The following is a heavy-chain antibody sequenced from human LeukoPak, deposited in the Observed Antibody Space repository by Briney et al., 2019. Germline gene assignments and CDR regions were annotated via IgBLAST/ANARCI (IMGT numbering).Heavy chain of an antibody. CDR3: ARHTGPYYSSGSYGLDV. CDR2: ISSSGTSI. D-gene: IGHD3-10*01. J-gene: IGHJ6*02. Sequence: GGSLRLSCAASGFTFSSYSMNWVRQAPEEGLEWVSSISSSGTSIYYAESSKGRFTISRDNAKNSLYLQMNSLRAEDTAVYYCARHTGPYYSSGSYGLDVWGQGTTVIVSS. CDR1: GFTFSSYS. V-gene: IGHV3-21*01.